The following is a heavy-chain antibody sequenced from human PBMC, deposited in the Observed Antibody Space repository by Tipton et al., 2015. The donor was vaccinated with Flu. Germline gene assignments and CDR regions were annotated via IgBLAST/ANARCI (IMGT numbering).Heavy chain of an antibody. D-gene: IGHD2-2*02. CDR2: INGDGSST. V-gene: IGHV3-74*01. Sequence: SLRLSCAASGFIVTSDYMSWVRQAPGKGLEWVSRINGDGSSTTYADSVKGRFTMSRDNAKDTLYLQMNSLRADDTAVYYCAREGGYCNSATCYKYFQHWGQGTLVTVYS. CDR1: GFIVTSDY. CDR3: AREGGYCNSATCYKYFQH. J-gene: IGHJ1*01.